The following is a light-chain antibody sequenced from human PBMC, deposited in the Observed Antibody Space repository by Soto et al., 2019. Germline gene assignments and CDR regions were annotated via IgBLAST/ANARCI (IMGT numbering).Light chain of an antibody. J-gene: IGKJ1*01. CDR2: AAS. CDR1: QSISSY. V-gene: IGKV1-39*01. CDR3: QQSYRTPRT. Sequence: DIQMTQSPSSLSASVGDRVTITCRASQSISSYLNWYQQKPGKAPKLLIYAASSLQSGVPSRFSGGGSGTDFTLTISSLQPEDFATYYCQQSYRTPRTFGQGNKVEIK.